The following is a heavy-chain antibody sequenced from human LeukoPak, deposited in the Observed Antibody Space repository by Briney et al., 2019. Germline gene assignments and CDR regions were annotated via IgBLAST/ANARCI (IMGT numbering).Heavy chain of an antibody. CDR2: VNPDDSDT. V-gene: IGHV5-51*01. J-gene: IGHJ4*02. Sequence: GESLKISCKGSGYSFTSYWIGWVRQMPGKGLEWMGIVNPDDSDTIYSPSFQGQVTISADESITTAYLQWSGLKASDTAMYYCARLRWPRGGRSSFDYWGQGALVTVSS. CDR1: GYSFTSYW. D-gene: IGHD3-10*01. CDR3: ARLRWPRGGRSSFDY.